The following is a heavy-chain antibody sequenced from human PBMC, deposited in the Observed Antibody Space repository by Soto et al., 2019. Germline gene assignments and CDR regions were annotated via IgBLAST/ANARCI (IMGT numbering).Heavy chain of an antibody. CDR2: INHSGST. CDR3: ARGHISGAPAAVDY. D-gene: IGHD2-2*01. Sequence: SATLSLTCAVYGGSFSGYYWSWIRQPPGKGLEWIGEINHSGSTNYNPSLKSRVTISVDTSKNQFSLKLSSVTAADTAVYYCARGHISGAPAAVDYWGQGTLVTVSS. CDR1: GGSFSGYY. V-gene: IGHV4-34*01. J-gene: IGHJ4*02.